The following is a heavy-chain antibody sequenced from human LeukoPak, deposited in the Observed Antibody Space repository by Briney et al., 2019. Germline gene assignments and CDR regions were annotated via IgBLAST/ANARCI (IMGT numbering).Heavy chain of an antibody. Sequence: PGGSLRLSCAASGFSFSNSDMNWVRQAPGKGLEWVSAISGSGGSTYYADSVKGRFTISRDNSKNTLYLQMNSLRAEDAAVYYCAKGRPGYCSSTSCPGDAFDIWGQGTMVTVSS. V-gene: IGHV3-23*01. CDR3: AKGRPGYCSSTSCPGDAFDI. CDR2: ISGSGGST. J-gene: IGHJ3*02. CDR1: GFSFSNSD. D-gene: IGHD2-2*01.